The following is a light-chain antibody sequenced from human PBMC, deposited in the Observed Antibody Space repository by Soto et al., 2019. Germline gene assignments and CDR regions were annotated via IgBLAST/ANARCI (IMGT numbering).Light chain of an antibody. V-gene: IGKV3-20*01. CDR1: QSVNSAY. CDR2: GAS. Sequence: EIVLTQSPGTLSLSPGERATLSCRASQSVNSAYLAWYQHKPGQAPRLLIYGASNWATGIPDRFSGSGSGTDFTLTISRLEPEDVAVYYCQQYADSPSSLIFGGGTKVEIK. J-gene: IGKJ4*01. CDR3: QQYADSPSSLI.